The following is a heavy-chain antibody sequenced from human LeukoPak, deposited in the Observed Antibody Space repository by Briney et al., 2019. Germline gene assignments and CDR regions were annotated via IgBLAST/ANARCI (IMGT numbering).Heavy chain of an antibody. J-gene: IGHJ4*02. D-gene: IGHD5/OR15-5a*01. CDR1: GFTFSSYG. CDR2: IWYDGSNK. V-gene: IGHV3-33*01. CDR3: ARGDSVPGFDY. Sequence: PGGSLRLSCAASGFTFSSYGMHWVRQAPGKGLEWVAVIWYDGSNKYYADSVKGRFTISRDNSKNTLYLQMNSLRAEDTAVYYCARGDSVPGFDYWGQGTLVTVSS.